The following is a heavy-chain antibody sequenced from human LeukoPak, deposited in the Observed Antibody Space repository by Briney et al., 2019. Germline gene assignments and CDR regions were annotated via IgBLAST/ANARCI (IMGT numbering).Heavy chain of an antibody. V-gene: IGHV1-18*01. CDR2: ISAYNGNT. CDR1: GYTFTSYG. J-gene: IGHJ4*02. Sequence: ASVKVSCKASGYTFTSYGISWVRQAPGQGLEWMGWISAYNGNTNYAQKLQGRVTMTTDTSTSTAYMELRSLRSDDTAVYYCAREMVRGVIMGGSDYWAREPWSPSPQ. D-gene: IGHD3-10*01. CDR3: AREMVRGVIMGGSDY.